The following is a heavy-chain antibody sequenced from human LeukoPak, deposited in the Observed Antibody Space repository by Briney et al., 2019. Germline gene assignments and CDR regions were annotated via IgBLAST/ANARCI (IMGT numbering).Heavy chain of an antibody. Sequence: GGSLRLSCAASGFTFSSYAMHWVRQAPGKGLEYVSAISSNGGSTYYANSVKGRFTISRDNSKNTLYLQMGSLRAEDMAVYYCARAVDTAMVTFDYWGQGTLVTASS. CDR2: ISSNGGST. D-gene: IGHD5-18*01. CDR3: ARAVDTAMVTFDY. J-gene: IGHJ4*02. CDR1: GFTFSSYA. V-gene: IGHV3-64*01.